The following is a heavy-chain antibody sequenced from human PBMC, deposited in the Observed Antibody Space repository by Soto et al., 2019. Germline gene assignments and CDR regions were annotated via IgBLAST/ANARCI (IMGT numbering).Heavy chain of an antibody. CDR1: GGTFSSYA. J-gene: IGHJ4*02. D-gene: IGHD2-15*01. Sequence: SVKVSCKASGGTFSSYAISWVRQAPGQGLEWMGGIIPIFGTANYAQKFQGRVTITADESTSTAYMELSSLRSEDTAVYYCASEGYCSGGSCDYFDYWGQGTLVTVS. V-gene: IGHV1-69*13. CDR2: IIPIFGTA. CDR3: ASEGYCSGGSCDYFDY.